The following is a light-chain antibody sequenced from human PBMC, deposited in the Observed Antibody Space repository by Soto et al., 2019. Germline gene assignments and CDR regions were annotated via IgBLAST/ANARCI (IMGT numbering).Light chain of an antibody. Sequence: DIQMTQSPSTLSASVGDRVTITCRASQSISTWLAWYHQKPGKAPKLLIYDASSLESGVPSRFSGSGSGTEFTLTISSLQPDDFATYYCKQYNSYSTFGQGTKVEIK. J-gene: IGKJ1*01. V-gene: IGKV1-5*01. CDR3: KQYNSYST. CDR1: QSISTW. CDR2: DAS.